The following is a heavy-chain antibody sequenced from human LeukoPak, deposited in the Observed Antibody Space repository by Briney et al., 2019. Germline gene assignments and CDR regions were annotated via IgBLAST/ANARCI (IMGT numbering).Heavy chain of an antibody. J-gene: IGHJ4*02. D-gene: IGHD3-9*01. CDR2: ISSSSSYI. CDR1: GFTFSSYS. V-gene: IGHV3-21*01. Sequence: GESLRLSCAASGFTFSSYSMNWVRQAPGKGLEWVSSISSSSSYIYYADSVKGRFTVSRDNAKNSVYLQMNSLRAEDTAVYYCARNLRYFDWLLLNQYYFDYWGQGTLVTVSS. CDR3: ARNLRYFDWLLLNQYYFDY.